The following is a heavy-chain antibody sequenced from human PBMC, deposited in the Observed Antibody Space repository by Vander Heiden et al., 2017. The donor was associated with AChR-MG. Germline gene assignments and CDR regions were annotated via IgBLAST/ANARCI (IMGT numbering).Heavy chain of an antibody. J-gene: IGHJ6*02. CDR3: ARGGRNGIVVVPAARQDRYGMDV. D-gene: IGHD2-2*01. CDR2: ISSSSSTI. Sequence: EVQLVESGGGLVQPGGSLRLYCAASGFTFSSYRMNWVRQAPGKGLEWVSYISSSSSTIYYADSVKGRFTISRDNAKNSLYLQMNSLRDEDTAVYYCARGGRNGIVVVPAARQDRYGMDVWGQGTTVTVSS. V-gene: IGHV3-48*02. CDR1: GFTFSSYR.